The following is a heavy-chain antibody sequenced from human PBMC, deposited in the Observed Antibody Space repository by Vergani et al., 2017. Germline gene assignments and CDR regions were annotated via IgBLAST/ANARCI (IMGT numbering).Heavy chain of an antibody. J-gene: IGHJ4*02. Sequence: QLQLQESGPGLVKPSETLSLTCTVSGGSISSSSYYWGWIRQPPGKGLEWIGSIYYSGSTYYNPSLKSRVTISVDTSKNQFSRKLSSVTAADTAVYYCARDTGYSSSWYVYWGQGTLVTVSS. CDR3: ARDTGYSSSWYVY. V-gene: IGHV4-39*07. D-gene: IGHD6-13*01. CDR1: GGSISSSSYY. CDR2: IYYSGST.